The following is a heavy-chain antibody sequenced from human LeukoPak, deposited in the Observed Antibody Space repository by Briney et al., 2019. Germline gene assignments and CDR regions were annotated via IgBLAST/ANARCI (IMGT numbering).Heavy chain of an antibody. CDR1: GFTFSSYG. V-gene: IGHV3-30*19. J-gene: IGHJ4*02. D-gene: IGHD6-6*01. CDR2: ISYDGSNK. Sequence: GGSLRLSCAASGFTFSSYGMHWVRQAPGKGLEWAAVISYDGSNKYYADSVKGRFTISRYNSKNTLYLQMNSLRAEDTAVYYCARDRDFFSSSPGFDYWGQGTLVTVSS. CDR3: ARDRDFFSSSPGFDY.